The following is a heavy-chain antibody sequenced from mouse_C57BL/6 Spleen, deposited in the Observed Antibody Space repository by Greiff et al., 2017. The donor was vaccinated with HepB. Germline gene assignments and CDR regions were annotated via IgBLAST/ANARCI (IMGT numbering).Heavy chain of an antibody. D-gene: IGHD1-1*01. CDR3: ARLPYYGSSYWYFDV. V-gene: IGHV1-42*01. Sequence: VQLQQSGPELVKPGASVKISCKASGYSFTGYYMNWVKQSPEKSLEWIGEINPRTGGTTYNQKFKAKATLTVDKSSSTAYMQLKSLTSEDTAVYYGARLPYYGSSYWYFDVWGTGTTVTVSS. CDR1: GYSFTGYY. J-gene: IGHJ1*03. CDR2: INPRTGGT.